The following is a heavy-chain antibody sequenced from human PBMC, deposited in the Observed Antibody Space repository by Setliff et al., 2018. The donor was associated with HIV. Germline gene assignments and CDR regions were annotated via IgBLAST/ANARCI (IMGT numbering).Heavy chain of an antibody. J-gene: IGHJ4*02. CDR3: AREGGSSGSAGYFVY. CDR2: ISNNGRGK. D-gene: IGHD6-19*01. V-gene: IGHV3-30*04. Sequence: LRLSCAASGFTFNTYPMHWVRQTPDKGLEWVAVISNNGRGKHYPDSVKDRFIISRDNSKNTLDLQINTLRTEDTAIYYCAREGGSSGSAGYFVYWGQGISVTVSS. CDR1: GFTFNTYP.